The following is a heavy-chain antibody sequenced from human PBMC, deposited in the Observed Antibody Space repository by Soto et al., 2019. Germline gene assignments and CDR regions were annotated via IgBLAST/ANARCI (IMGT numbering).Heavy chain of an antibody. CDR1: VFTFSDYD. CDR2: VSSSVTTM. V-gene: IGHV3-11*01. D-gene: IGHD6-6*01. Sequence: QVQLAASGGGLVEPGGYLRISCAASVFTFSDYDMSWIRQSAGSGLEWVSFVSSSVTTMYFADSVKGRFTISRDNAKNSLYMQMNSLRAEDTAVYYCARMGPRAARPSYWAKGTLFPVSS. J-gene: IGHJ4*02. CDR3: ARMGPRAARPSY.